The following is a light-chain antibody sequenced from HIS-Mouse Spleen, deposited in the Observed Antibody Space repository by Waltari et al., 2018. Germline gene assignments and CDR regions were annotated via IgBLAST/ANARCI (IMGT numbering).Light chain of an antibody. CDR1: SRAVGGYNY. CDR2: EGS. V-gene: IGLV2-23*01. J-gene: IGLJ3*02. Sequence: QSALTPPRSVSGSPGPSVPIPCTGTSRAVGGYNYFPWYQQHPGKAPKLTIYEGSKRPSGVSNRFSGSKSGNTASLTISGLQAEDEADYYCCSYAGSSTWVFGGGTKLTVL. CDR3: CSYAGSSTWV.